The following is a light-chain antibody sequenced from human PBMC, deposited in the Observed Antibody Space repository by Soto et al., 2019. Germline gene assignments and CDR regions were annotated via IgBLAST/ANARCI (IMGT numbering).Light chain of an antibody. CDR2: EVT. Sequence: QLVLTQPASVSGSPGQSITISCTGTRRDVGGYNYVSWYQQYPGKSPKLLIYEVTHRPSGVSNRFSGSKSGNTASLTISGLQAEDEADYYCSSYTSNNHVIFGGGTKLTVL. J-gene: IGLJ2*01. V-gene: IGLV2-14*01. CDR3: SSYTSNNHVI. CDR1: RRDVGGYNY.